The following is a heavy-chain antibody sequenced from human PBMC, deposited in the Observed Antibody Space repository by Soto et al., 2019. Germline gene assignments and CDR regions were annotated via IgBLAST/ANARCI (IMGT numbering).Heavy chain of an antibody. CDR2: IDPSDSQT. J-gene: IGHJ4*02. CDR3: ARQIYDSDTGPNFQYYFDS. V-gene: IGHV5-10-1*01. CDR1: GYSFAGYC. D-gene: IGHD3-22*01. Sequence: GESLKISCKGSGYSFAGYCITWVRQKPWKGLEWMGRIDPSDSQTYYSPSFRGHVTISVTKSITTVFLQWSSLRASDTAMYYCARQIYDSDTGPNFQYYFDSWGQGTPFTVSS.